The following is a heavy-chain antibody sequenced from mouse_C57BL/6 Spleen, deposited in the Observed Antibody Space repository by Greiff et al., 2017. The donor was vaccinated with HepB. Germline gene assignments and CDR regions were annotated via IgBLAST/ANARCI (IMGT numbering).Heavy chain of an antibody. CDR1: GYTFTSYW. J-gene: IGHJ1*03. D-gene: IGHD1-1*01. Sequence: VQLQQPGAELVRPGSSVKLSCKASGYTFTSYWMHWVKQRPIQGLEWIGNIDPSDSETHYNQKFKDKATLTVDKSSSTAYMQLSSLTSEDSAVYYCARSSDYYGSSDWYFDVWGTGTTVTVSS. CDR2: IDPSDSET. V-gene: IGHV1-52*01. CDR3: ARSSDYYGSSDWYFDV.